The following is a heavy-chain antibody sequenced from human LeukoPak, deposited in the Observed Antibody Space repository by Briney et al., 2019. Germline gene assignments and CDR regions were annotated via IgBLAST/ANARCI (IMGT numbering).Heavy chain of an antibody. J-gene: IGHJ4*02. CDR2: IYYSGST. CDR1: GGSISSGDYY. D-gene: IGHD3-16*01. Sequence: SETLSLTCTVSGGSISSGDYYWSWIRQPPGKGLEWIGYIYYSGSTNYNPSLKSRVTISVDTSKNQFSLKLSSVTAADTAVYYCARVLLRLGESHFDYWGQGTLVTVSS. CDR3: ARVLLRLGESHFDY. V-gene: IGHV4-61*08.